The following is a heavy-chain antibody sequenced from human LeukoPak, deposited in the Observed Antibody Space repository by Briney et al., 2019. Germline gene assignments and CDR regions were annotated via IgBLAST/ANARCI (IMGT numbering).Heavy chain of an antibody. Sequence: GGSLRLSCAASGFTFSSYAMHWVRQAPGKGLEWVSGISWNSGSIGYADSVKGRFTISRDNAKNSLYLQMNSLRAEDTALYYCAKDIGGSGDYWGQGTLVTVSS. J-gene: IGHJ4*02. CDR1: GFTFSSYA. CDR3: AKDIGGSGDY. V-gene: IGHV3-9*01. D-gene: IGHD6-19*01. CDR2: ISWNSGSI.